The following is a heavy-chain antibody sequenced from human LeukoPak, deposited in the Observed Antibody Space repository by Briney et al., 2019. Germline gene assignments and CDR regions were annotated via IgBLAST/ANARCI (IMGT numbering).Heavy chain of an antibody. CDR3: ARSEAAGTRYFDY. D-gene: IGHD6-13*01. J-gene: IGHJ4*02. CDR1: GFTFSSYA. V-gene: IGHV3-30*04. Sequence: GGSLRPSCAASGFTFSSYAMYWVRQAPGKGLEWVAVISYDGSNKYYADSVKGRFTISRDNSKNTLYLQMNSLRAEDTAVYYCARSEAAGTRYFDYWGQGTLVTVSS. CDR2: ISYDGSNK.